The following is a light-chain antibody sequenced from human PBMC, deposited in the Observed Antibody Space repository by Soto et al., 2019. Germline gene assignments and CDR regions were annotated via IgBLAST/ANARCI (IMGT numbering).Light chain of an antibody. J-gene: IGKJ2*01. CDR1: QSVISSN. CDR3: QQYGSSPLYT. Sequence: EIVLTQSPGTLSLSPGERATLSCRASQSVISSNLAWYQQKPGQAPRIIIYGASTSATGLPDRFSASGSGADFTLTISRLEPEDFAVYYCQQYGSSPLYTFGQGTNLEIK. CDR2: GAS. V-gene: IGKV3-20*01.